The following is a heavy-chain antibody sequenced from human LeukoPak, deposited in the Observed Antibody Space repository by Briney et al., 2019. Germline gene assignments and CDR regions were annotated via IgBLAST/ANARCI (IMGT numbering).Heavy chain of an antibody. CDR2: ITTRSSYI. V-gene: IGHV3-21*01. J-gene: IGHJ5*02. CDR3: ARDPAAAGSVWLDP. Sequence: GGSPRPSCAASGFTFSSYSMNWVRQAPGKGLEWVSSITTRSSYIYYADSVKGRFTISRDDAKSSLYLQMSSLRAEDTAVYYCARDPAAAGSVWLDPWGQGILVTVSS. CDR1: GFTFSSYS. D-gene: IGHD6-13*01.